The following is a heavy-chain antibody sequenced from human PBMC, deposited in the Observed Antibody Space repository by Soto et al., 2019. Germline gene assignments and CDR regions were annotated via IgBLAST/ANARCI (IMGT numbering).Heavy chain of an antibody. CDR2: IYYSGST. CDR3: ARRKVNIRSFYSGLKTHCFDY. J-gene: IGHJ4*02. V-gene: IGHV4-39*01. Sequence: QLQLHESGPGLVKPSETLSLTCAVSGDSMSSSDYYWGWIRQPPGKGLEWIGSIYYSGSTYYNPSLQCRVAISVDTSKNQFSLKLKSVTAADTAIYYCARRKVNIRSFYSGLKTHCFDYWGQGAPVTVSS. D-gene: IGHD6-19*01. CDR1: GDSMSSSDYY.